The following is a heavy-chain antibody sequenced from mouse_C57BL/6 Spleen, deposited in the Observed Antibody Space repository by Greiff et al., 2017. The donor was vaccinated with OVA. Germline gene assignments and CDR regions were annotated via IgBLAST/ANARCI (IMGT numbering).Heavy chain of an antibody. CDR1: GYTFTDYE. J-gene: IGHJ4*01. Sequence: QVQLKESGAELVRPGASVTLSCKASGYTFTDYEMHWVQQTPVHGLEWIGAIDPETGGTAYNQKFKGKAILTADTSSSPAYMELRSLTSEDSADYYCTSPSYDYDMGYYAMDYWGQGTSVTVSS. CDR2: IDPETGGT. V-gene: IGHV1-15*01. CDR3: TSPSYDYDMGYYAMDY. D-gene: IGHD2-4*01.